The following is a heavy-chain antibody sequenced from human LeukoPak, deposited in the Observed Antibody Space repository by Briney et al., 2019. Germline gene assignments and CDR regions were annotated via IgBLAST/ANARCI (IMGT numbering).Heavy chain of an antibody. CDR1: GYTFTSYA. V-gene: IGHV1-3*01. CDR2: INAGNGNT. D-gene: IGHD1-26*01. Sequence: ASVKVSCKASGYTFTSYAMHWVRQAPGQRLEWMGWINAGNGNTKYSQKFQGGVTITRDTSASTAYMELSSLRSEDTAVYYCARVFSGSYHSYYYYGMDVWGQGTTVTVSS. J-gene: IGHJ6*02. CDR3: ARVFSGSYHSYYYYGMDV.